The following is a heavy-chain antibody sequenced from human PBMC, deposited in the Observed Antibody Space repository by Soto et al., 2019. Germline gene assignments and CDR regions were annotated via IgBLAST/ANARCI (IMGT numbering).Heavy chain of an antibody. V-gene: IGHV5-51*01. CDR2: IYPGDSDT. CDR3: AGGGVRGVITRTRDYYGMDV. J-gene: IGHJ6*02. CDR1: GYSFTSYW. Sequence: PGESLKISCKGSGYSFTSYWIGWVRQMPGKVLEWMGIIYPGDSDTRYSPSFQGQVTISADKSISTAYLQWSSLKASDTAMYYCAGGGVRGVITRTRDYYGMDVWGQGTTVTVSS. D-gene: IGHD3-10*01.